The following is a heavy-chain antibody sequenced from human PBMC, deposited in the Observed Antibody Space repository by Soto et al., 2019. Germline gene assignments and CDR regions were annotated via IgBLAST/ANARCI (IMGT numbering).Heavy chain of an antibody. D-gene: IGHD1-7*01. CDR1: GGTFSSYA. V-gene: IGHV1-69*01. CDR2: IIPIFGTA. Sequence: QVQLVQSGAEVKKPGSSVKVSCKASGGTFSSYAISWVRQAPGQGLEWMGGIIPIFGTANYAQKFQGRVTITADESTSTAYMELSSLRSEDTAVYYCASDIGITGTSIEGYYYGMDVWGQGTTVTVSS. CDR3: ASDIGITGTSIEGYYYGMDV. J-gene: IGHJ6*02.